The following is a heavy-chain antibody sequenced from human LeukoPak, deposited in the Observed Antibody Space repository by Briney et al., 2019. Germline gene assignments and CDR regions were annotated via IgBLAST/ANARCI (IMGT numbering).Heavy chain of an antibody. D-gene: IGHD1-26*01. CDR1: GFTFSSYW. CDR2: INSDGSST. CDR3: ARRVGGGAPYYFDY. J-gene: IGHJ4*02. Sequence: GGSLRLSCAASGFTFSSYWMHWVRQAPGKGLVWVSRINSDGSSTSYADSVKGRFTISRDNAKNTLYLQMISLRAEDTAVYYCARRVGGGAPYYFDYWGQGTLVTVSS. V-gene: IGHV3-74*01.